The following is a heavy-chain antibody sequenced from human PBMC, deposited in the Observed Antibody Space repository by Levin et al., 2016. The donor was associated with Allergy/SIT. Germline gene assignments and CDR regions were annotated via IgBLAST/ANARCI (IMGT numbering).Heavy chain of an antibody. CDR1: AYTFNRYG. CDR2: ISVYNGNT. V-gene: IGHV1-18*01. Sequence: ASVKVSCKTSAYTFNRYGIIWVRQAPGQGLEWMGWISVYNGNTNYVQKLQGRVTMTTDTSTSTAYMELRGLRSDDTAVYYCARCRVTIPLLRYGMDVWGQGTPVTVSS. CDR3: ARCRVTIPLLRYGMDV. D-gene: IGHD2-21*02. J-gene: IGHJ6*02.